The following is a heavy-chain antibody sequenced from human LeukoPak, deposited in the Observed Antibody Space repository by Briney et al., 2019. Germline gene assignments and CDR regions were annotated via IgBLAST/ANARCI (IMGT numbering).Heavy chain of an antibody. Sequence: SETLSLTCTVCGYSISSGYYWGWIRQPPGKGLEWIGSIYHSGSTNYNPSLKSRVTMSVDTSKNQFSLKLSSVTAADTAVYYCARDGALYCSSTSCDVFDIWGQGTMVTVSS. V-gene: IGHV4-38-2*02. CDR2: IYHSGST. J-gene: IGHJ3*02. D-gene: IGHD2-2*01. CDR3: ARDGALYCSSTSCDVFDI. CDR1: GYSISSGYY.